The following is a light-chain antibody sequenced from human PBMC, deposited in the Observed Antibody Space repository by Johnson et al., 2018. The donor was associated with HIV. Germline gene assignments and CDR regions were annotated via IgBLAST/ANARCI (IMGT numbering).Light chain of an antibody. CDR2: ENN. CDR3: GAWDSSLGAHYV. J-gene: IGLJ1*01. V-gene: IGLV1-51*02. Sequence: QSVLTQPPSVSAAPGQRVTISCSGSSSNIGNNYVSWYQQLAGTAPKLLIYENNERPSGIPDRFSGSKSGTSATLGITGLQTGDEADYYCGAWDSSLGAHYVFGTGTRVTVL. CDR1: SSNIGNNY.